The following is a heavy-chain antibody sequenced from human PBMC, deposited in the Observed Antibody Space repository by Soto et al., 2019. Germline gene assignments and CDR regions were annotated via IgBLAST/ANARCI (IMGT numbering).Heavy chain of an antibody. CDR3: ARVRRVFSSHNWFDP. D-gene: IGHD6-6*01. Sequence: GAAVKVSCKASGYTFTSYYMHWVRQAPGQGLEWMGIINPSGGSTSYAQKFQGRVTMTRDTSTSTVYMELSSLRSEDTAVYYCARVRRVFSSHNWFDPWGQGTLVTVSS. V-gene: IGHV1-46*01. CDR1: GYTFTSYY. CDR2: INPSGGST. J-gene: IGHJ5*02.